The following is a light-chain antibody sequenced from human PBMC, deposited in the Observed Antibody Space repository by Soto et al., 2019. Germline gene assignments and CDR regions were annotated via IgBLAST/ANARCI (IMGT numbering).Light chain of an antibody. CDR2: DAS. Sequence: DIKMTQSPSTLSASVGPRLTITCRASQSISSWLAWYQQKPGKAPKLLIYDASSLESGVPSRFSGSGSGTEFTLTISSLQPDDFATYYCQQYNSYWGTFGQGTKVDIK. J-gene: IGKJ1*01. CDR1: QSISSW. V-gene: IGKV1-5*01. CDR3: QQYNSYWGT.